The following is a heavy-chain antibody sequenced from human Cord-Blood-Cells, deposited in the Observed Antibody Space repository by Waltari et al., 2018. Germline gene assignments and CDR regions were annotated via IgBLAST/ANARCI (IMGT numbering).Heavy chain of an antibody. CDR1: GFTFSSYG. Sequence: QVQLVESGGGVVQPGRYMRRSCAASGFTFSSYGFTGGSQAPGKGLEWVAVISDDGSNKYYADSVKGRFTISRDNSKNTLYLQMNSLRAEDTAVYYCAKVPYYDSSGDAFDIWGQGTMVTVSS. J-gene: IGHJ3*02. CDR2: ISDDGSNK. V-gene: IGHV3-30*18. CDR3: AKVPYYDSSGDAFDI. D-gene: IGHD3-22*01.